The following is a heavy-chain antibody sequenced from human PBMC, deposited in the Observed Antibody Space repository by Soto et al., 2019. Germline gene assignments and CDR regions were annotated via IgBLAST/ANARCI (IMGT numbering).Heavy chain of an antibody. Sequence: SETLSLTGNVSGDSITVSVATITSFYWSWIRLSPEEGLEWIGNLNYSRRTTYNLSPTNRFTITEDTSRNHLSLELSSVTAADTAVYYSARDRESVDYGWGTYRTRGYFEDWGQGSLVTVSS. CDR2: LNYSRRT. D-gene: IGHD3-16*02. CDR3: ARDRESVDYGWGTYRTRGYFED. CDR1: GDSITVSVATITSFY. J-gene: IGHJ4*02. V-gene: IGHV4-61*03.